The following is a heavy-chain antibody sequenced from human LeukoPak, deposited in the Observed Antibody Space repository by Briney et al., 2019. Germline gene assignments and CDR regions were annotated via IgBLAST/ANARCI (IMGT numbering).Heavy chain of an antibody. CDR2: IYYSGGT. CDR3: AREGRWFYDSSGPEAGDAFDI. D-gene: IGHD3-22*01. J-gene: IGHJ3*02. V-gene: IGHV4-59*01. Sequence: SETLSLTCTVSGGSISSYYWSWIRQPPGKGLEWIGYIYYSGGTNYNPSLKSRVTISVDTSKNQFSLKLSSVTAADTAVYYCAREGRWFYDSSGPEAGDAFDIWGQGTMVTVSS. CDR1: GGSISSYY.